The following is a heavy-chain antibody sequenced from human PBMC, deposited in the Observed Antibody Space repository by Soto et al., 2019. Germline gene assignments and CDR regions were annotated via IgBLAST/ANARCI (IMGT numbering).Heavy chain of an antibody. CDR1: GGSISSRRYY. V-gene: IGHV4-39*01. D-gene: IGHD6-19*01. CDR3: ARISGWPNWFDP. Sequence: SEALSLTCTVSGGSISSRRYYWGWVRQAPGKGMEWIGSIYYSRSTYYTPSLKSRVTISVDTSKNQFSLKLSSVTAADTAVYYCARISGWPNWFDPWGQGTLVT. J-gene: IGHJ5*02. CDR2: IYYSRST.